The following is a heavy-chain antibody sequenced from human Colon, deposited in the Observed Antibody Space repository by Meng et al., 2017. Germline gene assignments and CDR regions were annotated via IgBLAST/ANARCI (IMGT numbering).Heavy chain of an antibody. Sequence: VQLVGSVGGLFQPGGPLRVSCAASGFTFSSHWMHWVRQAPGKGLVWVSRINTDGSTTYYADSVKGRFTVSRDNAKNTLYLQMNSLRDEDTAVYYCVGPNSGIYWEYFQHWGQGTLVTVSS. D-gene: IGHD1-26*01. V-gene: IGHV3-74*01. J-gene: IGHJ1*01. CDR3: VGPNSGIYWEYFQH. CDR1: GFTFSSHW. CDR2: INTDGSTT.